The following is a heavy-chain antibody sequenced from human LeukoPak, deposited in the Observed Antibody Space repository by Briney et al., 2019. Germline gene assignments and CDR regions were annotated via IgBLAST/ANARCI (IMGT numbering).Heavy chain of an antibody. CDR1: GGSASSYY. CDR3: ARRGYYDSSGYYHAFDI. V-gene: IGHV4-59*08. J-gene: IGHJ3*02. D-gene: IGHD3-22*01. CDR2: IYYSGST. Sequence: SETLSLTCTVPGGSASSYYWSWVRPPPGKGLEWIGYIYYSGSTNYNPSLKSRVTISVDTSKNYFSLKLSSVTAADTAVYYCARRGYYDSSGYYHAFDIWGQGTMVTVSS.